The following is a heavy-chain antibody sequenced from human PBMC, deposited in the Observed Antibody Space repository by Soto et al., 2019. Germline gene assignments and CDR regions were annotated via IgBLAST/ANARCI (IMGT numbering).Heavy chain of an antibody. CDR2: IYYSGST. V-gene: IGHV4-28*03. J-gene: IGHJ5*02. Sequence: PSETLSLTCAVSGYSISSSNWWGWIRQPPGKGLEWIGYIYYSGSTYYNPSLKSRVTISVDTSKNQFSLKLSSVTAADTAVYYCAREIRGGYDYDWFDPWGQGTLVTVSS. CDR1: GYSISSSNW. D-gene: IGHD5-12*01. CDR3: AREIRGGYDYDWFDP.